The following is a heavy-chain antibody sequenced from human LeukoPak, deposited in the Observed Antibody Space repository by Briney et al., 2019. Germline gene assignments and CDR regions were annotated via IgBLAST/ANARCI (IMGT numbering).Heavy chain of an antibody. CDR2: IWYDGSNK. CDR3: ARDPSITMIVGDAFDI. D-gene: IGHD3-22*01. CDR1: GFTFSSYG. Sequence: GGSLRLSCAASGFTFSSYGMHWVRQAPGKGLEWVAVIWYDGSNKYYADSVKGRFTISRDNSKNTLYLQMNSLRAEDTAVYYCARDPSITMIVGDAFDIWGQGTMVTVSS. J-gene: IGHJ3*02. V-gene: IGHV3-33*01.